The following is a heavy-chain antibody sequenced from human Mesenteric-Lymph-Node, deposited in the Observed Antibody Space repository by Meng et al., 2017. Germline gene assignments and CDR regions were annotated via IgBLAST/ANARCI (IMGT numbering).Heavy chain of an antibody. J-gene: IGHJ5*02. CDR2: ISAYNGKT. V-gene: IGHV1-18*01. CDR3: ARDLPGGTKGTWLDL. D-gene: IGHD1-14*01. Sequence: QVQLVQSVAEVKKPGASVKVSCKASGYTFTSYDINWVRQATGQGLEWMGWISAYNGKTNYAQNFQGRFTMTTDTSTSTAYMELRSLRSDDTAVYYCARDLPGGTKGTWLDLWGQGTLVTVSS. CDR1: GYTFTSYD.